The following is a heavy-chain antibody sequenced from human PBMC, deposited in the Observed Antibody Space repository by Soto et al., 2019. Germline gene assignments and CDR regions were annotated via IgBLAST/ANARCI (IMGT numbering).Heavy chain of an antibody. CDR2: IYYSGST. V-gene: IGHV4-39*01. Sequence: NPSETLSLTCTVSGGSISSSSYYWGWIRQPPGKGLEWIGSIYYSGSTYYNPSLKSQVTISVDTSKNQFSLKLSSVTAADTAVYYCARLAPPRRYYDSSGYYLDYWGQGTLVTVSS. J-gene: IGHJ4*02. CDR1: GGSISSSSYY. D-gene: IGHD3-22*01. CDR3: ARLAPPRRYYDSSGYYLDY.